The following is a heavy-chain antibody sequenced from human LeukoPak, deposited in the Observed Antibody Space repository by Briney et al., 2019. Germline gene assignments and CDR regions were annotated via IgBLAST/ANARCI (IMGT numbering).Heavy chain of an antibody. CDR1: GFTFSSYA. CDR3: AKGLYYGSGSYSYYFDY. D-gene: IGHD3-10*01. CDR2: ISGSGGST. Sequence: GGSLRLSCAASGFTFSSYAMSWVRQAPGKGLEWVSAISGSGGSTYYADSVKGRFTISRDNSKNTLYLQMNSLRAEDTAVYYCAKGLYYGSGSYSYYFDYWGQGTLVTVSS. V-gene: IGHV3-23*01. J-gene: IGHJ4*02.